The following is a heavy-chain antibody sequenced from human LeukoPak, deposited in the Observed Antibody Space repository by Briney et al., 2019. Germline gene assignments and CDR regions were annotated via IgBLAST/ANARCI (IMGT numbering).Heavy chain of an antibody. CDR1: GFTVSSNY. V-gene: IGHV3-53*04. Sequence: GGSLRLPCAASGFTVSSNYMSWVRQAPGKGLEWVSVIYSGGSTYYADSVKGRFTISRHNSKNTLYLQMNSLRAEDTAVYYCASPRYYGSGSFDYWGQGTLVTVSS. J-gene: IGHJ4*02. CDR3: ASPRYYGSGSFDY. D-gene: IGHD3-10*01. CDR2: IYSGGST.